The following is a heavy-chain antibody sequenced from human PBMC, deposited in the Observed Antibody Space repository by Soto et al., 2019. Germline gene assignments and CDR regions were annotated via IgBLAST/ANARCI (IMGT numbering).Heavy chain of an antibody. CDR2: INPNSGGT. V-gene: IGHV1-2*02. CDR1: GYTFTGYY. D-gene: IGHD2-15*01. CDR3: ARDLAKGGGSAGFDY. J-gene: IGHJ4*02. Sequence: QVQLVQSGAEVKKPGASVKVSCKASGYTFTGYYIHWVRQAPGQGLEWMGGINPNSGGTKYPPKFQGRVTMTRDTSISTVYMSLTGLKSDDTAVYFCARDLAKGGGSAGFDYWGQGTLVAVSS.